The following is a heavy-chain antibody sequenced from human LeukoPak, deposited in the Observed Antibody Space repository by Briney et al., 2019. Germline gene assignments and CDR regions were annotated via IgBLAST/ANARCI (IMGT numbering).Heavy chain of an antibody. CDR2: INPSGGSR. Sequence: GGSLRLSCAASGFTFSNFDVSWVRLSPGEGLEWVTSINPSGGSRYYAGTVKGRLSISRENTKNTLSLQMNSLRAEDTAVYYCAKDVLTSGGSGYYHYGLDVCGQGTTGTVSS. J-gene: IGHJ6*02. CDR1: GFTFSNFD. V-gene: IGHV3-23*01. CDR3: AKDVLTSGGSGYYHYGLDV. D-gene: IGHD3-22*01.